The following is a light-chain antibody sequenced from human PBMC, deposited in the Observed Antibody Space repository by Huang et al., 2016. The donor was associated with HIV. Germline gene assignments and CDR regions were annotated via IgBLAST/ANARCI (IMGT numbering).Light chain of an antibody. Sequence: DIVMTQSPESLAVSLGERATINCKSSQTISYNNNYLAWYQQKPGHSPKLLIYWSSTLESGVADRFSGSESGTDYTLTISSLQAEDVAVYYCQQYYSKPLTFGGGTKVEIK. CDR2: WSS. J-gene: IGKJ4*01. V-gene: IGKV4-1*01. CDR1: QTISYNNNY. CDR3: QQYYSKPLT.